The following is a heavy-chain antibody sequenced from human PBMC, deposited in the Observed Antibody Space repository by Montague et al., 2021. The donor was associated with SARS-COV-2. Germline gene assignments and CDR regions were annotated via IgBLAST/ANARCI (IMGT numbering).Heavy chain of an antibody. CDR3: ARSLTGREPPFDP. CDR1: RDSIRSATNY. J-gene: IGHJ5*02. V-gene: IGHV4-39*01. CDR2: IYYSGST. D-gene: IGHD1-14*01. Sequence: SETLSLTCDLARDSIRSATNYWSWIRPPPGRGLDWIGNIYYSGSTMYNPSLKSRVTMSVDTSKNQFSLHLNLVTAADTAVYYCARSLTGREPPFDPWGQRALVIVSS.